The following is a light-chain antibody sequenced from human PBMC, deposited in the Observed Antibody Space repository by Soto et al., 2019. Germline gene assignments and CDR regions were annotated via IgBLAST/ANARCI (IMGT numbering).Light chain of an antibody. CDR1: SSDVGSYNL. CDR3: CSYAGSSTGV. J-gene: IGLJ3*02. V-gene: IGLV2-23*01. CDR2: EGS. Sequence: QSALTQPASVSGSPGQSITISCTRTSSDVGSYNLVSWYQHHPGKAPKLMIYEGSKRPSGVSNRFSGSKSGNTASLTISGLQAEDEADYYCCSYAGSSTGVFGGGTKLTVL.